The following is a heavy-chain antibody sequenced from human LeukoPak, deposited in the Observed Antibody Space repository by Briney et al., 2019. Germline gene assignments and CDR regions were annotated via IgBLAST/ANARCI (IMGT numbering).Heavy chain of an antibody. CDR3: AKGFGAYGSGREFDP. CDR2: ISGSGGST. V-gene: IGHV3-23*01. D-gene: IGHD3-10*01. Sequence: GGSLRLSCAASGFTFSSYAMSWVRQAPGKGLEWVSAISGSGGSTYYADSVKGRFTISRDNSKNTLYLQMNSLRAEDTAVYYCAKGFGAYGSGREFDPWGQGTLVTVSS. J-gene: IGHJ5*02. CDR1: GFTFSSYA.